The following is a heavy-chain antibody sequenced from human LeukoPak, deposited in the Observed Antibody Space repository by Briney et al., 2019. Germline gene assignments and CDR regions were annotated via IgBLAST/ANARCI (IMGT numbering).Heavy chain of an antibody. J-gene: IGHJ3*02. CDR1: GYTFTSYD. CDR3: ARANEMLNYCDSSGHRTYDAFDI. V-gene: IGHV1-8*01. CDR2: MNPNSGNT. Sequence: ASVKVSCKASGYTFTSYDINWVRQATGHGLEWMGWMNPNSGNTGYAQKFQGRVTMTRNTSISTASMELSSLRSEDTAVYYCARANEMLNYCDSSGHRTYDAFDIWGQGTMVTVSS. D-gene: IGHD3-22*01.